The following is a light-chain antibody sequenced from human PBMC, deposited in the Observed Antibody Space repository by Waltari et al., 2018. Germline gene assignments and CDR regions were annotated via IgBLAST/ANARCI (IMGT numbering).Light chain of an antibody. Sequence: SYVLTQAPSVSVAPGQAARITCEGDDIGRKSVHWYQQKPGHAPLLVVYDNRVRPSGIPDRFSGSKSGNTATLTISGVEAGDEADYYCQVRDSSSDYRVFGGGTKLTVL. J-gene: IGLJ3*02. V-gene: IGLV3-21*02. CDR3: QVRDSSSDYRV. CDR1: DIGRKS. CDR2: DNR.